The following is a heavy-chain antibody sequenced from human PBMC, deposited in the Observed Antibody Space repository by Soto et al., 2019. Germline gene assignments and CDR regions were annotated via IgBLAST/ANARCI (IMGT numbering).Heavy chain of an antibody. Sequence: GGSLRLSCAASGFTFSSYSMNWVRQAPGKGLEWVSSISSSSSYIYYADSVKGRFTISRDNAKNSLYLQMNSLRAEDTAVYYCARGGGTTVTTLINYFDYWGQGALVTVSS. CDR2: ISSSSSYI. CDR1: GFTFSSYS. D-gene: IGHD4-4*01. V-gene: IGHV3-21*01. CDR3: ARGGGTTVTTLINYFDY. J-gene: IGHJ4*02.